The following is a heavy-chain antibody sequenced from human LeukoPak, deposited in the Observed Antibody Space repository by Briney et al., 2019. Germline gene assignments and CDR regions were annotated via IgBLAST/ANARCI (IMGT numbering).Heavy chain of an antibody. D-gene: IGHD1-14*01. CDR2: INHSGST. V-gene: IGHV4-34*01. CDR1: GGSFSGYY. J-gene: IGHJ6*02. CDR3: ARGLNLDV. Sequence: SETLSLTCAVYGGSFSGYYWSWIRQPPGKGLEWIGEINHSGSTNYNPSLKSRVTISVDTSKNQFSLKLSSVTAADTAVYYCARGLNLDVWGQGTTVTVSS.